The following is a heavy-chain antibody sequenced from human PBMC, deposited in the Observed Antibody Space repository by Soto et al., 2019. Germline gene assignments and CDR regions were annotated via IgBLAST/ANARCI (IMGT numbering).Heavy chain of an antibody. CDR1: GGSVRAPDW. CDR2: VHISGHG. D-gene: IGHD1-1*01. Sequence: SETLSLTCTLSGGSVRAPDWWNWVRQSPDKGLEWIAEVHISGHGNYNPSLRSRVSVSIDSSKNQFYLNLNSVTAADTAIYYCARVRQGCSANNCYFDPWGQGTQVTVSS. CDR3: ARVRQGCSANNCYFDP. V-gene: IGHV4-4*02. J-gene: IGHJ5*01.